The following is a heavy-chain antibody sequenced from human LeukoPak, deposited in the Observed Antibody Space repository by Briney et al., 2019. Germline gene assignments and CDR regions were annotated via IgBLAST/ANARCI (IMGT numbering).Heavy chain of an antibody. V-gene: IGHV3-30*04. Sequence: GGSLRLSCAASGFTFSSYAMHWVRQAPGEGLEWVAVISYDGSNKYYADSVKGRFTISRDNSKNTLYLQMNSLRAEDTAVYYCAKSGGIVANDAFDIWGQGTMVTVSS. CDR1: GFTFSSYA. CDR2: ISYDGSNK. CDR3: AKSGGIVANDAFDI. D-gene: IGHD1-26*01. J-gene: IGHJ3*02.